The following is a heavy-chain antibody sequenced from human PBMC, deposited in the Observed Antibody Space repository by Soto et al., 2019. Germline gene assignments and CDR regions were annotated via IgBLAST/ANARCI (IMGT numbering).Heavy chain of an antibody. CDR3: ARDQGRPIVSNPTIYDSWSPAWFDP. CDR1: AGSISSGDYY. CDR2: IYYSGST. J-gene: IGHJ5*02. D-gene: IGHD3-3*01. V-gene: IGHV4-30-4*01. Sequence: PSETLSLTCTVSAGSISSGDYYWSWIRQPPGKGQEWIGYIYYSGSTYYNPSLKSRVTISVDTSKNQFSLKLSSVTAADTAVYYCARDQGRPIVSNPTIYDSWSPAWFDPWGQGTLVTVSS.